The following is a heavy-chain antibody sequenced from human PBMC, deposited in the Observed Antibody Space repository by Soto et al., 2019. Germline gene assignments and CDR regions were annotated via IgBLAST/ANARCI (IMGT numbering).Heavy chain of an antibody. Sequence: SVKVSCKASGGTFSSYAISWVRQAPGQGLEWMGGIIPILGTANYAQKFQGRVTITADESTSTAYMELSSLRSEDTAVYYCARQIVVVVAAKDTGYYYYGMDVWGQGTTVTVSS. CDR3: ARQIVVVVAAKDTGYYYYGMDV. V-gene: IGHV1-69*13. J-gene: IGHJ6*02. CDR1: GGTFSSYA. D-gene: IGHD2-15*01. CDR2: IIPILGTA.